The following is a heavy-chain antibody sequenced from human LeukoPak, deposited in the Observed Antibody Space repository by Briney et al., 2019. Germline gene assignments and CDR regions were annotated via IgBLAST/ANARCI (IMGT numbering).Heavy chain of an antibody. V-gene: IGHV3-66*01. J-gene: IGHJ3*02. D-gene: IGHD1-26*01. CDR2: IYSGGST. CDR3: AREHMGVAAFDI. Sequence: GGSLRLSCAASGFTFSDYYMSWIRQAPGKGLEWVSLIYSGGSTYYADSVKGRFTISRDNSKNTLYLQMNSLRAEDTAVYYCAREHMGVAAFDIWGQGTMVTVSS. CDR1: GFTFSDYY.